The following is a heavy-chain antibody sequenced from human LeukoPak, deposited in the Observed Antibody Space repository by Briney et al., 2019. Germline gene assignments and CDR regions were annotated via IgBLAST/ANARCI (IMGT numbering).Heavy chain of an antibody. CDR2: ISGSGGST. CDR1: GFTFSSYA. J-gene: IGHJ3*02. Sequence: GGSLRLSCAASGFTFSSYAMSWVRQAPGKGLEWVSAISGSGGSTYYADSVKGRLTISRDNSKNTLYLQMNSLRAEDTAVYYCAKDETYYDFWSGYADAFDIWGQGTMVTVSS. CDR3: AKDETYYDFWSGYADAFDI. D-gene: IGHD3-3*01. V-gene: IGHV3-23*01.